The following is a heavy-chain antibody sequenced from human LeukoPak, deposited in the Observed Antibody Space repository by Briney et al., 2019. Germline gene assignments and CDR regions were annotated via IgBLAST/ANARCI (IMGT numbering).Heavy chain of an antibody. J-gene: IGHJ4*02. CDR1: GYTFTSYD. CDR2: MNPNSGNT. Sequence: GASVKVSCKASGYTFTSYDINWVRQATGQGLERMGWMNPNSGNTGYAQKFQGRVTMTRNTSISTAYMELSSLRSEDTAVYYCARGLYYYDSSGYYYFDYWGQGTLVTVSS. D-gene: IGHD3-22*01. V-gene: IGHV1-8*01. CDR3: ARGLYYYDSSGYYYFDY.